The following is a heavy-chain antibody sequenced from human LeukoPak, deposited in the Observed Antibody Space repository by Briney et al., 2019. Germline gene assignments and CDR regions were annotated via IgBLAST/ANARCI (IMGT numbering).Heavy chain of an antibody. D-gene: IGHD4-17*01. V-gene: IGHV1-46*01. CDR1: GYTFTSYY. J-gene: IGHJ4*02. CDR2: INPSGGST. CDR3: ARDLDGDYVGRKNDY. Sequence: ASVKVSCKASGYTFTSYYMHWVRQAPGQGLEWVGIINPSGGSTSYAQKFQGRVTMTRDTSTSTVYMELSSLRSEDTAVYYCARDLDGDYVGRKNDYWGQGTLVTVSS.